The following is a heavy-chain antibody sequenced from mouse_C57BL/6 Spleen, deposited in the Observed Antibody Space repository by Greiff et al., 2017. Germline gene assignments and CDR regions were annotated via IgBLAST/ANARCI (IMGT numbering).Heavy chain of an antibody. CDR1: GYTFTSYW. CDR2: IYPSDSET. J-gene: IGHJ3*01. CDR3: ARVPPGGSSYGWFAY. D-gene: IGHD1-1*01. V-gene: IGHV1-61*01. Sequence: QVQLQQPGAELVRPGSSVKLSCKASGYTFTSYWMDWVKQRPGQGLEWIGNIYPSDSETHYNQKFKDKATLTVDKSSSTASMRVSCLTSESSAVYYSARVPPGGSSYGWFAYRGQEALVTVSA.